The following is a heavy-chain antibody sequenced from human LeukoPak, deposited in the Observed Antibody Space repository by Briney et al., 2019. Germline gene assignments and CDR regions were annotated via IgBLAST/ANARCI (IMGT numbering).Heavy chain of an antibody. J-gene: IGHJ3*02. CDR1: TFSLNTYG. D-gene: IGHD6-13*01. V-gene: IGHV3-30*18. CDR2: ISDDGSSK. Sequence: PGGSLRLSCAASTFSLNTYGIHWVRQAPGKGLEWLAAISDDGSSKYYGDSVKGRFTISRDNSKNTLYLQMNSLRAEDTAVYYCAKSLLVGYSSRWTTPPRGLLIWGQGTMVTVSS. CDR3: AKSLLVGYSSRWTTPPRGLLI.